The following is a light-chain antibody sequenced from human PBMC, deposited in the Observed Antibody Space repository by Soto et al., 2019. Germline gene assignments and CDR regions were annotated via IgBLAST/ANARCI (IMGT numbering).Light chain of an antibody. V-gene: IGKV3-20*01. CDR3: QQYGSSPI. Sequence: VLTQSPGTLSLSPGERATLSCRASQSVSSSYLAWYQQKPGQAPRLLIYGASSRATGIPDRFSGSGSGTDFTLTISRLEPEDFAVHYCQQYGSSPIFGGGTKVDI. CDR2: GAS. CDR1: QSVSSSY. J-gene: IGKJ4*01.